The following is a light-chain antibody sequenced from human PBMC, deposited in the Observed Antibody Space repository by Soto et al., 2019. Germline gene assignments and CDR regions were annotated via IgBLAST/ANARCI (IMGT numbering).Light chain of an antibody. J-gene: IGLJ1*01. CDR1: SSDVGSYNL. CDR2: EVS. Sequence: QSVLTQPASVSGSPGQSITISCTGTSSDVGSYNLVSWYQQHPGNAPKLMIYEVSKRPSGVSNRFSGSKSGNTASLTISGLQAEDEADYYCCSYAGSSTYVFGTGTKATVL. V-gene: IGLV2-23*02. CDR3: CSYAGSSTYV.